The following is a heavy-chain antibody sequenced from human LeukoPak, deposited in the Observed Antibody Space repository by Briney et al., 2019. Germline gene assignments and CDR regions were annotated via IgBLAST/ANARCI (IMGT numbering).Heavy chain of an antibody. J-gene: IGHJ4*02. CDR1: GGSISTYY. Sequence: PSETLSLTCTVSGGSISTYYWSWIRQHPGKGLEWIGHIFHNGNTNYNPSLRSRVTISVDTSKNQFSLHLSSVTAADTAIYYCARDLTGGGMRPTDYWSQGTLVIVSS. CDR3: ARDLTGGGMRPTDY. CDR2: IFHNGNT. D-gene: IGHD7-27*01. V-gene: IGHV4-59*01.